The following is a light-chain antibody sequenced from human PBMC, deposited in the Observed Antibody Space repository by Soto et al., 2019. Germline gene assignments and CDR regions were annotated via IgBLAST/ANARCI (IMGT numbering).Light chain of an antibody. CDR2: EVS. CDR3: SSYTSSSTLTYV. V-gene: IGLV2-14*01. Sequence: QSALTQPASVSGSPGQSITISCTGTSSDVGGYNYVSWYQQHPGKAPKLMIYEVSNRPSGVSNRFSGTKSGKTASLTISGLQAEDEADYYCSSYTSSSTLTYVFGTGTKVTVL. J-gene: IGLJ1*01. CDR1: SSDVGGYNY.